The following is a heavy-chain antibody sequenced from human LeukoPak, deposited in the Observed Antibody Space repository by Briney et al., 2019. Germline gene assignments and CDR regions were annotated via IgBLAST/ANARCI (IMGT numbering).Heavy chain of an antibody. J-gene: IGHJ4*02. V-gene: IGHV1-2*02. CDR1: GYTFTGYY. D-gene: IGHD2-2*01. Sequence: ASVKVSCKASGYTFTGYYMHWVRQAPGQGLEWMGWINPNSGGTNYAQKFQGRVTMTRDTSISTAYMELSRLRSEDTAVYYCARVGARYCSSTSCPGLWDYWGQGTLVTVSS. CDR2: INPNSGGT. CDR3: ARVGARYCSSTSCPGLWDY.